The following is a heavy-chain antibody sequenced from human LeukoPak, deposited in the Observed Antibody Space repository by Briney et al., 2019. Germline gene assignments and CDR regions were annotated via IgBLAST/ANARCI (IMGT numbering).Heavy chain of an antibody. CDR2: NSYSGNT. V-gene: IGHV4-59*12. Sequence: SETLSLTCTVSGGSISSYYWSWIRQPPGKGLEGIGYNSYSGNTNYNPSLKSRVTISVDTSKNQFSLKVRSVTAAETAVYYCARGAGDSSGYYYPQFDYWGQGTLVTVSS. D-gene: IGHD3-22*01. CDR1: GGSISSYY. J-gene: IGHJ4*02. CDR3: ARGAGDSSGYYYPQFDY.